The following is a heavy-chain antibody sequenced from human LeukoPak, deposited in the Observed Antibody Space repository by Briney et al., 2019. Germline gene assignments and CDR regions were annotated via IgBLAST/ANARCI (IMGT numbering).Heavy chain of an antibody. CDR2: IKQDGSEK. D-gene: IGHD1-26*01. CDR3: ARAMPRGGATF. J-gene: IGHJ3*01. V-gene: IGHV3-7*01. CDR1: GFTFSSYG. Sequence: GGSLRLSCAASGFTFSSYGMHWVRQAPGKGLEWVANIKQDGSEKYYVDSVKGRFTISRDNAKNSLYLQMNSLRAEDTAVYYCARAMPRGGATFWGQGTMVTVSS.